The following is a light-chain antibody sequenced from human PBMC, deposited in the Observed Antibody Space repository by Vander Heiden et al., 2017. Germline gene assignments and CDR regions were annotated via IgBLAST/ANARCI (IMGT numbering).Light chain of an antibody. CDR3: NSRDSSGNHQV. Sequence: SSELTQDPAVSVALGQTVRITCQGDSLRSYYASWYQQKPGQAPVLVIYGKNNRPSGIPDRFSGSSSGNTASLTITGAQAELEADYYCNSRDSSGNHQVFGGGTKLNVL. CDR1: SLRSYY. CDR2: GKN. J-gene: IGLJ3*02. V-gene: IGLV3-19*01.